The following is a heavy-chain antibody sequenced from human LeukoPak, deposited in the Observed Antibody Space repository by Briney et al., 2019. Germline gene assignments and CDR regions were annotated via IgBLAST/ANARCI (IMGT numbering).Heavy chain of an antibody. CDR2: ISSSSSYI. D-gene: IGHD6-13*01. CDR1: GFTFSSYS. J-gene: IGHJ4*02. CDR3: ARDQPSGGAAAGFDY. V-gene: IGHV3-21*01. Sequence: GGSLRLSCAASGFTFSSYSMNWVRQAPGKGLEWVSSISSSSSYIYYADSVKGRFTISRDNAKNSLYLQMNSLRAEDTAVYYCARDQPSGGAAAGFDYWGQGTLVTVSS.